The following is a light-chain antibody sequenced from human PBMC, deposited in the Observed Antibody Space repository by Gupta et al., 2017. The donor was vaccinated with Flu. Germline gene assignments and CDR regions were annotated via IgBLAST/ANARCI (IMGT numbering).Light chain of an antibody. CDR1: TGAVTSGHF. J-gene: IGLJ3*02. Sequence: QAVVTQVPSLTVSPGGTVTLTCGSSTGAVTSGHFPYWFQQKPGQPPRTLIYDATNRKSWTPARFSGSLRGGKAALTLAGAQTEDEADYYCCLSHSGYWVFGGGTKLTVL. V-gene: IGLV7-46*01. CDR2: DAT. CDR3: CLSHSGYWV.